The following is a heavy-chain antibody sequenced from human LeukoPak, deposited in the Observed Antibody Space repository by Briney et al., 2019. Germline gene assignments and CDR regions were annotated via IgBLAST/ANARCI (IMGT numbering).Heavy chain of an antibody. CDR1: GYSISSGYY. V-gene: IGHV4-38-2*02. D-gene: IGHD3-3*01. Sequence: SETLSLTCTVSGYSISSGYYWGWIRQPPGKGLEWIGSIYHSGSTYYNPSLKSRVTISVDTSKNQFSLKLSSVTAADTAVYYCARSPYSFAEWYYFDYWGQGTLVTVSS. CDR2: IYHSGST. J-gene: IGHJ4*02. CDR3: ARSPYSFAEWYYFDY.